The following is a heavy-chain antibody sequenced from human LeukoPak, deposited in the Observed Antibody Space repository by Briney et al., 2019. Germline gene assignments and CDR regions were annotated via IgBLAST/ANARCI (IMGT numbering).Heavy chain of an antibody. D-gene: IGHD3-16*02. CDR1: GGSFSGYY. V-gene: IGHV4-59*01. CDR2: IYYRGNT. J-gene: IGHJ6*03. CDR3: ARTFGGVIVGGHYYYMDV. Sequence: SETLSLTCAVYGGSFSGYYWSWIRQPPGKGLEWIAYIYYRGNTNYNPSLKSRVTTSVDTSKNQFSLKLSSVTAADTAVYYCARTFGGVIVGGHYYYMDVWGKGTTVTVSS.